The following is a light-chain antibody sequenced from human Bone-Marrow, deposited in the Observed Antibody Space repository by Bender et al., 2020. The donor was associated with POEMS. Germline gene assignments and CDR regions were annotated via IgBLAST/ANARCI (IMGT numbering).Light chain of an antibody. CDR3: SSYTIASTRV. V-gene: IGLV2-14*03. J-gene: IGLJ1*01. Sequence: QSALTQRSSVSGSPGQAITISCAGTSSDVGTYDFVSWYQQHPGGAPKLMIYDVSHRPSGVSSRFSGSKSGNTASLTISGLQAEDEADYYCSSYTIASTRVFGTGTKVTVL. CDR1: SSDVGTYDF. CDR2: DVS.